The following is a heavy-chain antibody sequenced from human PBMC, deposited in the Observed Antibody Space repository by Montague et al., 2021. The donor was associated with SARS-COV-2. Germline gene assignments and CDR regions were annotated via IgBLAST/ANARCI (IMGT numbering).Heavy chain of an antibody. Sequence: SETLSLTCAVSGGSISSSNWWSWVRQPPGKGLELIGDIYHSGSTNYNPSLKSRVTISVDNSKNQFSLQLSSVTAADTAVYYCASRGAGWFGSNPERFDYWGQGTMVTVSS. V-gene: IGHV4-4*02. CDR3: ASRGAGWFGSNPERFDY. D-gene: IGHD3-10*01. CDR1: GGSISSSNW. CDR2: IYHSGST. J-gene: IGHJ4*02.